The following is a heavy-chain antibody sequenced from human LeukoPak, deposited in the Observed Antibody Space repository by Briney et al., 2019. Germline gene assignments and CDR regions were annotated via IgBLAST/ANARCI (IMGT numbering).Heavy chain of an antibody. CDR3: ARDLRAAY. CDR2: IYHSGST. J-gene: IGHJ4*02. D-gene: IGHD3-16*01. V-gene: IGHV4-30-2*01. CDR1: GGSISSGGYS. Sequence: SQTLSLTCAVSGGSISSGGYSWSWIRQPPGKGLEWIGYIYHSGSTYYNPSLKSRVTISVDRSKNQFSLKLSSVTAADTAVYYCARDLRAAYWGQGTLVTVSS.